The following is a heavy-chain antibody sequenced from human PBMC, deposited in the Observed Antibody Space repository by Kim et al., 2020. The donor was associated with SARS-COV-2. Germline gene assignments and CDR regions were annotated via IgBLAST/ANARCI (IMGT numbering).Heavy chain of an antibody. V-gene: IGHV4-59*01. D-gene: IGHD3-10*01. J-gene: IGHJ6*02. CDR3: ANSFLMVRGVIPLYGMDV. Sequence: KSRVTISGDTSKTQFSLKLSSVTAADTAVYYCANSFLMVRGVIPLYGMDVWGQGTTVTVSS.